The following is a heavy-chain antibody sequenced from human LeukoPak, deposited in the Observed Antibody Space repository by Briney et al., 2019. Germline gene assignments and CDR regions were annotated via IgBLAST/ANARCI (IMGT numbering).Heavy chain of an antibody. J-gene: IGHJ6*03. CDR3: ARVHFYYMDI. Sequence: GGSLRLSCAVSGFSISINDMSWVRQAPGKGLQWVSMMYIDGNRYYADSVKGRFTISRDNSKNTLFLQMDSLRADDTAVYYCARVHFYYMDIWGKGTTVTISS. V-gene: IGHV3-53*01. CDR1: GFSISIND. D-gene: IGHD5/OR15-5a*01. CDR2: MYIDGNR.